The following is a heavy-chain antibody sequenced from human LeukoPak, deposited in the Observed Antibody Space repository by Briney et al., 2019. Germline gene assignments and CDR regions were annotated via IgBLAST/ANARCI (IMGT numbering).Heavy chain of an antibody. CDR1: GYTFTGYD. J-gene: IGHJ4*02. CDR3: TRGSLSGSSRDY. CDR2: MNPNAGDT. D-gene: IGHD1-26*01. Sequence: ASVKVSCKASGYTFTGYDINWVRQATGQGLEWMGWMNPNAGDTGYAQKFQGRVTMTRNTSIDTAYMELSGLRSEDTAVYYCTRGSLSGSSRDYWGQGTLVTVSS. V-gene: IGHV1-8*01.